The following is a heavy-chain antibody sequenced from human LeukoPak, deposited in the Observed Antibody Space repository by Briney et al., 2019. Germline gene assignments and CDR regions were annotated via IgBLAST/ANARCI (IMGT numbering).Heavy chain of an antibody. CDR1: GFTLSDFS. Sequence: GGSLRLSCAASGFTLSDFSMNWVRQAPGKGLEWVAFISSDGRYKSHADSVKGRCTISRDNSKNTLYLQMNSLRPEDTAVYYCARARSIVGVSPFQHWGQGTLVTVSS. J-gene: IGHJ1*01. CDR3: ARARSIVGVSPFQH. CDR2: ISSDGRYK. D-gene: IGHD1-26*01. V-gene: IGHV3-30*03.